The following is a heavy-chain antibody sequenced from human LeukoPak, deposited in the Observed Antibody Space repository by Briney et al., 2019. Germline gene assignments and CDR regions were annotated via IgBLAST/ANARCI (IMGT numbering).Heavy chain of an antibody. CDR3: ARDGLLWLGEGLPMDV. CDR1: GFTFSSYW. CDR2: IQYDGSEK. J-gene: IGHJ6*01. V-gene: IGHV3-7*01. D-gene: IGHD3-10*01. Sequence: PGGSLRLSCAASGFTFSSYWMSWVRQAPGKGLEWVAYIQYDGSEKYYVDSVKGRFTISRDNSKNSLYLQMNSLRAEDTAVYYCARDGLLWLGEGLPMDVWGKGTTVTVSS.